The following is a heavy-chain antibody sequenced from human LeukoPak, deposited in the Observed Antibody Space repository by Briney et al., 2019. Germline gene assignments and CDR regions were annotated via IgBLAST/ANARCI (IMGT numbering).Heavy chain of an antibody. V-gene: IGHV1-46*01. CDR2: VNPSGGST. CDR3: ARGKTMGDY. CDR1: GYTFIIYY. Sequence: ASVKVSCKASGYTFIIYYIHWVRQAPGQGLEWMETVNPSGGSTNYAQKFQGRITMTRDTSTSTVYMELSSLKSEDTAVYYCARGKTMGDYWGQGTRVTVSS. D-gene: IGHD4/OR15-4a*01. J-gene: IGHJ4*02.